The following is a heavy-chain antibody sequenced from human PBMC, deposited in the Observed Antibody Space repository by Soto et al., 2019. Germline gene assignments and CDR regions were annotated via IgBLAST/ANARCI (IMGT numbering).Heavy chain of an antibody. Sequence: GSLRLSCAASGFTFSSYGMHWVRQAPGKGLEWVAVISYDGSNKYYADSVKGRFTISRDNSKNTLYLQMNSLRAEDTAVYYCAKGLMVYAINWFDPWGQGTLVTVSS. D-gene: IGHD2-8*01. CDR1: GFTFSSYG. V-gene: IGHV3-30*18. J-gene: IGHJ5*02. CDR2: ISYDGSNK. CDR3: AKGLMVYAINWFDP.